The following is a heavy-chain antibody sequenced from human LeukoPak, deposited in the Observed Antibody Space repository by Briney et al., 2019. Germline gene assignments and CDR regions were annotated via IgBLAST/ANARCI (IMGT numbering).Heavy chain of an antibody. CDR2: IIGSSGDT. V-gene: IGHV3-23*01. D-gene: IGHD5-12*01. CDR3: AKGAYDYIEMGYFDD. CDR1: GFRFSNFA. J-gene: IGHJ4*02. Sequence: LGGSLRLSCAASGFRFSNFAMSWVRQAPGKGLEWVSLIIGSSGDTLNADSVKGRFTISRDISKNRLYLQMNSLRAEDTALYYCAKGAYDYIEMGYFDDWGQGTLVTVSS.